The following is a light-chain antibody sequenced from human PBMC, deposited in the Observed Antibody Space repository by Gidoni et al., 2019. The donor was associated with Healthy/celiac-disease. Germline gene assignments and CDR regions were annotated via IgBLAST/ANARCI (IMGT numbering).Light chain of an antibody. Sequence: DIHMTQSPSSLSASVGDRVTITCRASQGISNYLAWYQQKPGKVPKLLIYAASTLQAGVPSRFSGSGSGTDFTLTISSLQPEDVATYYCQKDNSAPPVTFGGGTKVEIK. J-gene: IGKJ4*01. CDR2: AAS. V-gene: IGKV1-27*01. CDR1: QGISNY. CDR3: QKDNSAPPVT.